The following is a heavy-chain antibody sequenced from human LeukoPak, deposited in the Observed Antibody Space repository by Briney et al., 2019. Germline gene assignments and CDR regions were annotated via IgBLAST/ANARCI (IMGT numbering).Heavy chain of an antibody. Sequence: SETLSLTCTVSGGSISSGDYYWSWIRQPPGKGLEWIGYIYYSGSTYYNPSLKSRVTISVDTSKNQFSLKLSSVTAADTAVYYCARLGYCSSTSCYSDFDYWGQGTLVTVSS. V-gene: IGHV4-30-4*01. D-gene: IGHD2-2*01. CDR1: GGSISSGDYY. J-gene: IGHJ4*02. CDR3: ARLGYCSSTSCYSDFDY. CDR2: IYYSGST.